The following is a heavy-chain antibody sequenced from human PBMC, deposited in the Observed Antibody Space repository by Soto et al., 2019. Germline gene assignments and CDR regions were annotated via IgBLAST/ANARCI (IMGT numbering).Heavy chain of an antibody. CDR2: IYPGDSDT. J-gene: IGHJ3*02. Sequence: AESLNISFKGSGYSFTSYWIGWVRQMPGKGLEWMGIIYPGDSDTRYSPSFQGQVTISADKSISTAYLQWSSLKASDTAMYYCARHHRSATWKYYDSSGYALDIWGQGTMVTVSS. CDR1: GYSFTSYW. CDR3: ARHHRSATWKYYDSSGYALDI. D-gene: IGHD3-22*01. V-gene: IGHV5-51*01.